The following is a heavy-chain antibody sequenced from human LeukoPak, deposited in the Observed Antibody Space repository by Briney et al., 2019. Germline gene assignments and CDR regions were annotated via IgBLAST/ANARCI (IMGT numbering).Heavy chain of an antibody. CDR1: GGSVSNSLYY. CDR3: ARRSTVTTHYYYYYGMDV. J-gene: IGHJ6*02. D-gene: IGHD4-17*01. Sequence: PSETLSLTCTVSGGSVSNSLYYWSWIRQHPGKGLEWIGYIYYSGSTYYNPSLKSRVTISVDTSKNQFSLKLSSVTAADTAVYYCARRSTVTTHYYYYYGMDVWGQGTTVTVSS. V-gene: IGHV4-31*03. CDR2: IYYSGST.